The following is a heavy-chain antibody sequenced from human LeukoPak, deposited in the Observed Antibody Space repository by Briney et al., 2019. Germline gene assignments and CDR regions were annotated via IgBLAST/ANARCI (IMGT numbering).Heavy chain of an antibody. CDR3: ARLDESEGDY. J-gene: IGHJ4*02. Sequence: PGGSLRLSCAASGFTFTYYNMNWVRRAPGKRLEWVSSISSGSDYIQYADSVKGRFTISRDNAKNSLYLQMSSLSAEDTAVYYCARLDESEGDYWGQGTLVTVSS. CDR1: GFTFTYYN. V-gene: IGHV3-21*06. CDR2: ISSGSDYI.